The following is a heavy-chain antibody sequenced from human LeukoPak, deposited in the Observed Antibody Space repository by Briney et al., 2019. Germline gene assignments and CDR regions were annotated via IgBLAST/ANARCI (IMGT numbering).Heavy chain of an antibody. J-gene: IGHJ4*02. CDR2: ITPNSGAP. D-gene: IGHD4-23*01. CDR3: ARDLRGNSFDY. V-gene: IGHV1-2*02. CDR1: GYTFTDYY. Sequence: GSSVKVSCKTSGYTFTDYYMHWVRQAPGQGLDWMGWITPNSGAPQYARKFKGRVTMTRDTSISTAYVELTGLTSDDTALYYCARDLRGNSFDYWGQGTLVTVSS.